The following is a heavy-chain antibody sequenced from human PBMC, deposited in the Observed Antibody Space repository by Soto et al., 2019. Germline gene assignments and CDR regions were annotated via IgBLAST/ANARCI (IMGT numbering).Heavy chain of an antibody. D-gene: IGHD6-13*01. CDR1: GFPFSSYG. CDR3: AKGPEAAGLFDY. Sequence: HPGGSLRLSCAASGFPFSSYGMHWVRQAPGKGLEWVAVISYDGSNKYYADSVKGRFTISRDNSKNTLYLQMNSLRDEDTAVYYCAKGPEAAGLFDYWGQGT. V-gene: IGHV3-30*18. J-gene: IGHJ4*02. CDR2: ISYDGSNK.